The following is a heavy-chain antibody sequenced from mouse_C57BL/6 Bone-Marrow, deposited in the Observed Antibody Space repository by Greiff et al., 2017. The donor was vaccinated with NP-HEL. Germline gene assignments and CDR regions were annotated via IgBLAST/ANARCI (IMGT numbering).Heavy chain of an antibody. CDR2: INPYNGGT. D-gene: IGHD1-1*01. Sequence: EVQLQQSGPVLVKPGASVKMSCKASGYTFTDYYMNWVKQSHGKSLEWIGVINPYNGGTSYNQQFKGQATLTVDKSSSTAYMELNSLTSEDSAVYYCARGNYYGTWFAYWGQGTLVTVSA. CDR3: ARGNYYGTWFAY. J-gene: IGHJ3*01. CDR1: GYTFTDYY. V-gene: IGHV1-19*01.